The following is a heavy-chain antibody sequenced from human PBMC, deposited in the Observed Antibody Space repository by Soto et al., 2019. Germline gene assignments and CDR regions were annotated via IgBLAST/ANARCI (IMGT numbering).Heavy chain of an antibody. Sequence: DVQLVESGGGLVQPGGSLRLSCAASGFTVSSNYMSWVRQAPGKGLEWVSVIFSGGSTYYADSVKGRFTISRHSSKNTPYRQMNIWSTEDTTVNYCASDSYSSVWHDAFDSSGLGTTVTVSS. CDR2: IFSGGST. D-gene: IGHD6-19*01. CDR3: ASDSYSSVWHDAFDS. V-gene: IGHV3-53*04. J-gene: IGHJ3*02. CDR1: GFTVSSNY.